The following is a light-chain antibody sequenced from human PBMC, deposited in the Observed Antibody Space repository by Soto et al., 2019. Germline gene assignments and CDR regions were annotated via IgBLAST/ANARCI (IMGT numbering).Light chain of an antibody. V-gene: IGKV3-15*01. Sequence: EIVMTQSPATLSVSPGERATLSCRASQSVSSNLAWYQQKPGQAPRLLIYGASTRATGIPARFSGSGSGTEFTLTIRSLQSEDFAVYYCKKYNNWPLITFGQGTRLEIK. CDR2: GAS. CDR1: QSVSSN. J-gene: IGKJ5*01. CDR3: KKYNNWPLIT.